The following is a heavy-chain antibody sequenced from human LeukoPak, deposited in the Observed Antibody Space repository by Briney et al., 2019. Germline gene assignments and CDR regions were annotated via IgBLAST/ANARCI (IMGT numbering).Heavy chain of an antibody. D-gene: IGHD3-22*01. J-gene: IGHJ4*02. Sequence: PSETLSPTCAVYGGSFSGYYWSWIRQPPGKGLEWIGEINHSGSTNYNPSLKSRVTISVDTSKNQFSLKLSSVTAADTAVYYCASSPRAPHFYDSSGTRGGYWGQGTLVTVSS. V-gene: IGHV4-34*01. CDR2: INHSGST. CDR1: GGSFSGYY. CDR3: ASSPRAPHFYDSSGTRGGY.